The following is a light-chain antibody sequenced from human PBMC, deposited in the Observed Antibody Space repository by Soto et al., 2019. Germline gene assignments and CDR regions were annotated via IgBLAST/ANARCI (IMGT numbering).Light chain of an antibody. Sequence: DIQLTQSPSFLSASVGDRVTITCRASQGISSYLAWYQQKPGKAPKLLIYGASTLQSGVPSRFSGSGSGTEFPLTISSLQPDDFATYYCQQLYNYPFTFGHGTKVDVK. V-gene: IGKV1-9*01. J-gene: IGKJ3*01. CDR1: QGISSY. CDR2: GAS. CDR3: QQLYNYPFT.